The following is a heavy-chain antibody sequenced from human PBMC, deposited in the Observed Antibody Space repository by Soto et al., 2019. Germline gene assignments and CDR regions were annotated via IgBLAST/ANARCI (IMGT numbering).Heavy chain of an antibody. Sequence: GASVEVSCRASGYTFTGYYMHWVRQAPGQGREGVGWINPNSGGTNYAQKFQGRVTMTRDTSISKANMELSRLRSDYTAVYYFARVDYYDTKGYFDYWGQGTLVTVSS. CDR1: GYTFTGYY. V-gene: IGHV1-2*02. J-gene: IGHJ4*02. CDR2: INPNSGGT. CDR3: ARVDYYDTKGYFDY. D-gene: IGHD3-22*01.